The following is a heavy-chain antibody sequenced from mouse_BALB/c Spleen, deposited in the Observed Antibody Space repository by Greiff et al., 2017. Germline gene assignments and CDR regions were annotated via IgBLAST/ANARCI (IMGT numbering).Heavy chain of an antibody. CDR1: GYSITSDYA. CDR2: ISYSGST. V-gene: IGHV3-2*02. D-gene: IGHD1-1*01. J-gene: IGHJ4*01. Sequence: EVKLVESGPGLVKPSQSLSLTCTVTGYSITSDYAWNWIRQFPGNKLEWMGYISYSGSTSYNPSLKSRISITRDTSKNQFFLQLNSVTTEDTATYYCASPLYSMDYWGQGTSVTVSS. CDR3: ASPLYSMDY.